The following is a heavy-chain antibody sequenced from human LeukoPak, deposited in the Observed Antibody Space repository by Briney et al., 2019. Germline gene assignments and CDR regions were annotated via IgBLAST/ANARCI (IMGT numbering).Heavy chain of an antibody. D-gene: IGHD3-10*01. CDR1: GFTFSSYA. V-gene: IGHV3-23*01. CDR3: AKDLAAITMVRGVITAGDY. Sequence: GGSLRLSCAASGFTFSSYAMSWVRQAPGKGLEWVSAISGSGGSTYCADSVKGRFTISRDNSKNTLYLQMNSLRAEDTAVYYCAKDLAAITMVRGVITAGDYWGQGTLVTVSS. CDR2: ISGSGGST. J-gene: IGHJ4*02.